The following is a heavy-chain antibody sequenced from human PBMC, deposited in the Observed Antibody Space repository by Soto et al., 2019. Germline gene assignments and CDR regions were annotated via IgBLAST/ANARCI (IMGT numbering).Heavy chain of an antibody. J-gene: IGHJ4*02. V-gene: IGHV3-21*06. D-gene: IGHD3-22*01. CDR1: GFTFSDYT. Sequence: EVQLVESGGGLVKPGGSLRLSCAASGFTFSDYTMNWVRQAPGKGLEWVSSISSTSSFIYYADSVKGRFTISRDNAKNSLYLQMNSLRAEDTAVYYCAGPYSSDDRLLGYWGQGTLVTVSS. CDR3: AGPYSSDDRLLGY. CDR2: ISSTSSFI.